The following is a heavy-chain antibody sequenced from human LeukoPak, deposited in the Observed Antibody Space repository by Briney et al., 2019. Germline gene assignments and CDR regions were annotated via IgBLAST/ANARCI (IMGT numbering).Heavy chain of an antibody. D-gene: IGHD3-10*02. CDR1: GYRFSPYW. V-gene: IGHV3-7*03. CDR2: ISDGGRAT. J-gene: IGHJ5*02. Sequence: GGSLRLSCAASGYRFSPYWMSWVRQTPGKGLEWVASISDGGRATYYGDSVRGRFTISRGDARNSLFLQMNGLRADDTAVYYCTRENYVPDSWGQGTLVTVSS. CDR3: TRENYVPDS.